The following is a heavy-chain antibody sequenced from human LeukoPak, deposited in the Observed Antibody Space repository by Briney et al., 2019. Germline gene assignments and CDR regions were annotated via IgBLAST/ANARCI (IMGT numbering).Heavy chain of an antibody. V-gene: IGHV4-34*01. Sequence: KPSETLSLTCAVYGGSFSGYYWSWIRQPPGKGLEWIGEINHSGSTNYNPSLKSRVTLSLDTSNNQFSLKLSSVTAADTAVYYCARSGVLYWIQTWGQGALVSVSS. D-gene: IGHD2-15*01. J-gene: IGHJ5*02. CDR1: GGSFSGYY. CDR3: ARSGVLYWIQT. CDR2: INHSGST.